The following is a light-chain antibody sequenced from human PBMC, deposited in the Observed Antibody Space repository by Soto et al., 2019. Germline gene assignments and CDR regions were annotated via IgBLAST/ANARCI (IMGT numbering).Light chain of an antibody. Sequence: VLTQPPSVSGAPGQRVTISCTGSSSNIGAHYDVHWYQQLPGTAPKLLIYGNSDRPSGVPDRFSGSKSGTSASLAITGLQAEDEADYYCQSYDNSLSVYVFGTGTKVTVL. CDR2: GNS. J-gene: IGLJ1*01. V-gene: IGLV1-40*01. CDR1: SSNIGAHYD. CDR3: QSYDNSLSVYV.